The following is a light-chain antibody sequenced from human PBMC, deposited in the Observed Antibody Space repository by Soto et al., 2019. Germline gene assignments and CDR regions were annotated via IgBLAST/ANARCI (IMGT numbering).Light chain of an antibody. CDR3: QRYGTSRGT. CDR1: ESVTSNQ. J-gene: IGKJ2*01. Sequence: IVLTQSPGTLSLSPGERATLSCRASESVTSNQLAWYQQKLGQPPRLLIYGAFFRASGIPDRFSGSGAGTDLTRTISALEPEDAAVYDGQRYGTSRGTFSQGTKLEIK. V-gene: IGKV3-20*01. CDR2: GAF.